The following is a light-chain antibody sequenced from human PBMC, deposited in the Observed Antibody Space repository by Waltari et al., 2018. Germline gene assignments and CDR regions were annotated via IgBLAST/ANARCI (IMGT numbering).Light chain of an antibody. V-gene: IGKV3-11*01. Sequence: IVVTQSPAALPLSPGERATLSCRASQTISTYLAWYQQKPGQAPRLLIYDASKRAPAIPVRFSGSGYGTDFTLTINSLEPEDFAVYYCQQRFTWPPFTFGGGTKIEIK. CDR1: QTISTY. CDR3: QQRFTWPPFT. J-gene: IGKJ4*01. CDR2: DAS.